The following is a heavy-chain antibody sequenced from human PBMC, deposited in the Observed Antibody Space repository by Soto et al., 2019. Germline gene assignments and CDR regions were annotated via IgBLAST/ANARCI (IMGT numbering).Heavy chain of an antibody. J-gene: IGHJ4*02. CDR1: GGSISSSGYY. V-gene: IGHV4-39*01. CDR2: IYYSGIT. D-gene: IGHD5-12*01. Sequence: PXETLSLSFTVSGGSISSSGYYWGWIRQPPGKVLEWIGSIYYSGITYYNPSLKSRVTISVDTSKNQFSLKLSPVTAADTAVYYCARHRREWLRFFDDWGQGTLVTVPS. CDR3: ARHRREWLRFFDD.